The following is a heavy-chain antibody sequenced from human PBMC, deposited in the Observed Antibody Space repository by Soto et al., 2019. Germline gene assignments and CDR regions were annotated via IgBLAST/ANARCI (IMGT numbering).Heavy chain of an antibody. CDR3: ARGPGYEVDY. V-gene: IGHV1-18*01. J-gene: IGHJ4*02. Sequence: QVQLVQSGAEVKKPGASVKVSCKASGYTFTSYGISWVRQAPGQGLEWMGWISAYNGNTNEAQKRQGRVTMTTDTATSTAYRVLRSLSSYDTAVYYCARGPGYEVDYWGQGTLVTVSS. CDR1: GYTFTSYG. D-gene: IGHD2-2*01. CDR2: ISAYNGNT.